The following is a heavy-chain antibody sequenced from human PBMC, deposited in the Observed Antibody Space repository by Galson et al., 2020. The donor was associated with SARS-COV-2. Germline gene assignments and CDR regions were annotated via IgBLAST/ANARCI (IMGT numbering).Heavy chain of an antibody. D-gene: IGHD4-17*01. Sequence: SETLSLTCAVSGTSISSGSYSWNWLRPPPGQGLEWTGYISPTGRTYYNPSLKSRVTISGDRSKNQFSLRLSSVTAADTAVYYCARLHYGEYAPEAFDIWGPGTRVTVAS. CDR2: ISPTGRT. V-gene: IGHV4-30-2*01. CDR1: GTSISSGSYS. CDR3: ARLHYGEYAPEAFDI. J-gene: IGHJ3*02.